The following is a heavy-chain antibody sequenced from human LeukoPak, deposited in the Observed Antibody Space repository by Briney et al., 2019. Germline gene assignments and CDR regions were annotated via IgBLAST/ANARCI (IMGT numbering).Heavy chain of an antibody. CDR1: GFTFSSYS. CDR2: ISSSSSYI. CDR3: AREDYGTNSGLS. Sequence: GGSLRLSCAASGFTFSSYSMNWVRQAPGKGLEWVSSISSSSSYIYYADSVKGRFTISRDNAKNSLYLQMNSLRAEDTAIYYCAREDYGTNSGLSWGQGTLVTVSS. V-gene: IGHV3-21*01. J-gene: IGHJ5*02. D-gene: IGHD4-23*01.